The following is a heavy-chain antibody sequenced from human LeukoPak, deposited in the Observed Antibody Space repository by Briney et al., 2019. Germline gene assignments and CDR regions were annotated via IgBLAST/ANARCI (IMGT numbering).Heavy chain of an antibody. Sequence: ASVKVSCMPSGYTFIGYYMHWVRQAPGQGLEWMGWINSNSGGTNYAQSFQGRVTMTRDTSISTAYMELSRLTSDDTAVYYCARGGYTGYDGLDPNYWGQGTLVTVS. CDR3: ARGGYTGYDGLDPNY. V-gene: IGHV1-2*02. D-gene: IGHD5-12*01. CDR1: GYTFIGYY. J-gene: IGHJ4*02. CDR2: INSNSGGT.